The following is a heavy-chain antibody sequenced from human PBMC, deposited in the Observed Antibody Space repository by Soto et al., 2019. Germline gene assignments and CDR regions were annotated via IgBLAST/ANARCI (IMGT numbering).Heavy chain of an antibody. CDR3: ARLIYDSRLNYFYFYV. CDR2: VFHSGDT. Sequence: QVQLQESGPGLVKPSGTLSLTCVVSGGSISGRDWWSWVRQAPGKRLEWIGGVFHSGDTTYTPSLRSRVTISVDKSKNQFSLKLYSVTAADTAVYYCARLIYDSRLNYFYFYVWGQGALVTVSS. J-gene: IGHJ4*02. V-gene: IGHV4-4*02. CDR1: GGSISGRDW. D-gene: IGHD3-22*01.